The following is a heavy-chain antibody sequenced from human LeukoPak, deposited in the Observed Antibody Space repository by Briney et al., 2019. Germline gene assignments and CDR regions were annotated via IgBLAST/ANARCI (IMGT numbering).Heavy chain of an antibody. Sequence: GGSLRLSCAASGFTFSSYAMHWVRQAPGKGLEWVAVISYDGSNKYYADSVKGRFTISRDNAKNSLYLQMNSLRAEDTAVYYCAAGYSSGWYWDWGQGTLVTVSS. CDR1: GFTFSSYA. J-gene: IGHJ4*02. CDR3: AAGYSSGWYWD. CDR2: ISYDGSNK. V-gene: IGHV3-30-3*01. D-gene: IGHD6-19*01.